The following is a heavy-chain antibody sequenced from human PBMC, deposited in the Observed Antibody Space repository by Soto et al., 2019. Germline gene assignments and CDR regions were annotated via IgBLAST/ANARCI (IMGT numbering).Heavy chain of an antibody. CDR3: ANYCSSTSCYAGGGWAFDI. V-gene: IGHV4-31*03. J-gene: IGHJ3*02. Sequence: PSETLSLTCTVSGGSISSGGYYWSWIRQHPGKGLEWIGYIYYSGSTYYNPSLKSRVTISVDTSKNQFSLKLSSVTAADTAVYYCANYCSSTSCYAGGGWAFDIWGQGTMVTVSS. CDR2: IYYSGST. CDR1: GGSISSGGYY. D-gene: IGHD2-2*01.